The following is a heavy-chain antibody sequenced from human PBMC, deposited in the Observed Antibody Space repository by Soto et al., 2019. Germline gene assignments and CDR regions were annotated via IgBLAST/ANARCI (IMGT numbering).Heavy chain of an antibody. CDR3: ARESATATYRPLDY. CDR2: IYTSGTT. CDR1: GAPISSYF. V-gene: IGHV4-4*07. J-gene: IGHJ4*02. D-gene: IGHD3-16*01. Sequence: QVQLQESGPGLVKPSETLALTCTVSGAPISSYFWSWIRQPAGKGLEWIGRIYTSGTTNYNPSLKSRVTMSLDTSKNHFSLKLNSITAADTAVYYCARESATATYRPLDYWGQGALVTVSS.